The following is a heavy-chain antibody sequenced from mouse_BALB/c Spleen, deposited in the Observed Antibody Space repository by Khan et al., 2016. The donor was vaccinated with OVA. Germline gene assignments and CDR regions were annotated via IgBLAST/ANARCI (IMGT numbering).Heavy chain of an antibody. CDR2: IWAGGRT. CDR1: GFSLTSYG. V-gene: IGHV2-9*02. CDR3: ARNYGSYLDYFDF. J-gene: IGHJ1*01. D-gene: IGHD2-1*01. Sequence: QVQLKQSGPGLVAPAQSLSITCTVSGFSLTSYGVHWVRQPPGKGLEWLGVIWAGGRTNHYSGLMSRLSISKDNSKSQVYLKKNSLQTGDTSMYFCARNYGSYLDYFDFWVAGTTVTVSS.